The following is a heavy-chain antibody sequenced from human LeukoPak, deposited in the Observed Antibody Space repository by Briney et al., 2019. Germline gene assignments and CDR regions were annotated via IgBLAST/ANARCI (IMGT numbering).Heavy chain of an antibody. CDR1: GFTFSSYA. Sequence: GGSLRLSCAASGFTFSSYAMSWVRQAPGKGLEWVSAISGSGGSTYYADSVKGRFTISRDNSKNTLYLQMNSLRAEDTAVYYCAGHYDFWSGTPGDIWGQGTMVTVSS. CDR3: AGHYDFWSGTPGDI. V-gene: IGHV3-23*01. CDR2: ISGSGGST. D-gene: IGHD3-3*01. J-gene: IGHJ3*02.